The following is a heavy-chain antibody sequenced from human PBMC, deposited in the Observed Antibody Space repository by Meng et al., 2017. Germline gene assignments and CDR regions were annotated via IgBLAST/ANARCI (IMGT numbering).Heavy chain of an antibody. D-gene: IGHD3-10*02. CDR1: GDTVSSYNAA. CDR3: ASGWSMFQT. Sequence: QLQQSAPGLVKNSQTLATTCANSGDTVSSYNAAWNWIRQSPSRGLEWLGRTYYRSKWYNDCAVSVKSRIIINPDTSKNHFSLRLNSVTPADTAVYYCASGWSMFQTWGQGTLVTVSS. J-gene: IGHJ4*02. CDR2: TYYRSKWYN. V-gene: IGHV6-1*01.